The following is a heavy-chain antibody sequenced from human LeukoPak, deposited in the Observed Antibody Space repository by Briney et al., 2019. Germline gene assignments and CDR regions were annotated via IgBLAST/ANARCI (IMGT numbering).Heavy chain of an antibody. D-gene: IGHD4-17*01. J-gene: IGHJ5*02. CDR2: IYPGDTDT. CDR1: GYSFTRCW. CDR3: ARHDYGDQGWFDP. V-gene: IGHV5-51*01. Sequence: GESLKTSCMGAGYSFTRCWIGWVRQMPGKGVEWGEIIYPGDTDTRYSTTFQGQVTISADKSISTAYLQCSSLQASDTAMYYCARHDYGDQGWFDPWGQGALVSVSS.